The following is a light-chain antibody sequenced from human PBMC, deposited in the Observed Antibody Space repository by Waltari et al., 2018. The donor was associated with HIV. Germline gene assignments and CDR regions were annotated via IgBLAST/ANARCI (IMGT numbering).Light chain of an antibody. CDR3: TSYTTINTYV. Sequence: QSALTQPASVSGSTGQSLTVSCTGTSSDVGGYNHVSWYQQHPAKAPKVIIYDVSNRPSGVSNRFSGSKSVNTASLTISGLQAEDEADYYCTSYTTINTYVFGTGTKVTVL. CDR1: SSDVGGYNH. J-gene: IGLJ1*01. V-gene: IGLV2-14*03. CDR2: DVS.